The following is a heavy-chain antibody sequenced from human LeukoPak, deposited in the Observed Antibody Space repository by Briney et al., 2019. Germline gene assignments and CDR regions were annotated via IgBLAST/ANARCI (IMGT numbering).Heavy chain of an antibody. V-gene: IGHV4-59*11. D-gene: IGHD4-23*01. CDR2: IFYSGST. CDR1: GGSIGSHY. Sequence: SETLSLTCTVSGGSIGSHYWNWIRQPPGKGLEWIGYIFYSGSTNYNPSLKSRVIISVDTSRNQFSLKLNSLTAADTAVYYCARGSSAPRWFPFDYWGQGTLVTVSS. J-gene: IGHJ4*02. CDR3: ARGSSAPRWFPFDY.